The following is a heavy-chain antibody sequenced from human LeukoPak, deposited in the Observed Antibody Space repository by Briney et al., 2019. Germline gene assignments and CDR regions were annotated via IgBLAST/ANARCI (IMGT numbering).Heavy chain of an antibody. V-gene: IGHV5-51*01. J-gene: IGHJ6*03. CDR3: ARLGSVVVVPAAPYYMDV. CDR1: GYSFTSYW. CDR2: IYPGDSDT. Sequence: GESLKISCKGSGYSFTSYWIGWVRQMPGKGLESMGIIYPGDSDTRYSPSFQGQVTISADKSISTAYLQWSSLKASDTAMYYCARLGSVVVVPAAPYYMDVWGKGTTVTVSS. D-gene: IGHD2-2*01.